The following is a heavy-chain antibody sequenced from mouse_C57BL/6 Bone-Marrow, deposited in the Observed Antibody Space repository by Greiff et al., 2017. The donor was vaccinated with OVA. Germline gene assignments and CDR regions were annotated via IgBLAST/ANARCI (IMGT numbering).Heavy chain of an antibody. D-gene: IGHD1-1*01. Sequence: VQLQQSGAELVRPGTSVKMSCKASGYTFTNYWIGWAKQRPGHGLEWIGDIYPGGGCTNYNEKFKGKATLTADKSSSTAYMQFSRLTSEDSAIYACARLDYGSSYFDYWGQGTTLTVSS. CDR1: GYTFTNYW. J-gene: IGHJ2*01. CDR3: ARLDYGSSYFDY. CDR2: IYPGGGCT. V-gene: IGHV1-63*01.